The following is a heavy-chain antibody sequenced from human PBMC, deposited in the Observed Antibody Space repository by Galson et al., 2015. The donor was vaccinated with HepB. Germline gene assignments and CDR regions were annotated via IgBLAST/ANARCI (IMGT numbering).Heavy chain of an antibody. J-gene: IGHJ6*02. CDR3: ARVRFPGSYYGMDV. CDR2: INPNSGGT. V-gene: IGHV1-2*04. Sequence: SCKASGYTFTGYYMHWVRQAPGQGLEWMGWINPNSGGTNYAQKFQGWVTMTRDTSISTAYMELSRLRSDDTAVYYCARVRFPGSYYGMDVWGQGTTVTVSS. D-gene: IGHD3-3*01. CDR1: GYTFTGYY.